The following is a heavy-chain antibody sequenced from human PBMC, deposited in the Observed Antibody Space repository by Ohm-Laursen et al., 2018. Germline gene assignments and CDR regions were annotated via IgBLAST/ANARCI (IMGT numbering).Heavy chain of an antibody. CDR3: ARLYCSGGSCYPEYFDY. CDR2: IYYTGST. V-gene: IGHV4-59*01. D-gene: IGHD2-15*01. J-gene: IGHJ4*02. CDR1: GGSISSDY. Sequence: GTLSLTCTVSGGSISSDYWSWIRQPPGKGLEWIGYIYYTGSTNYNPSLKSRVSISVDTPKNQFSLKLSSVTAADTAVYYCARLYCSGGSCYPEYFDYWGQGTLVTVSS.